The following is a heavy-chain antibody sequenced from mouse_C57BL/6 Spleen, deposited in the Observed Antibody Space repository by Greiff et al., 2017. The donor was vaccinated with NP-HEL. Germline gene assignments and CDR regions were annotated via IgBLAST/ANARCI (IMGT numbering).Heavy chain of an antibody. D-gene: IGHD1-1*01. Sequence: VQLQQSGAELVKPGASVKMSCKASGYTFTSYWITWVKQRPGQGLEWIGDIYPGSGSTNYNEKFKSKATLTVDTSSSTAYMQLSSLTSEDSAVYYCARCYYYYGSSLYYFDYWGQGTTLTVSS. V-gene: IGHV1-55*01. CDR2: IYPGSGST. CDR1: GYTFTSYW. CDR3: ARCYYYYGSSLYYFDY. J-gene: IGHJ2*01.